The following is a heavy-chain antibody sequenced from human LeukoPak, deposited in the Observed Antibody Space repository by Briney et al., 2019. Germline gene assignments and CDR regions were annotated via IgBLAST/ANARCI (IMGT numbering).Heavy chain of an antibody. V-gene: IGHV4-59*01. D-gene: IGHD6-13*01. J-gene: IGHJ4*02. CDR1: GGSIGSYY. CDR2: IYYIGST. CDR3: ARGGVAAAGTFGY. Sequence: SETLSLTCTVSGGSIGSYYWSWIRQPPGKGREWIGYIYYIGSTNYNPSLKSRVTISVDTSKNHFSLKLSSVTAADTAVYYCARGGVAAAGTFGYWGQGTLVTVSS.